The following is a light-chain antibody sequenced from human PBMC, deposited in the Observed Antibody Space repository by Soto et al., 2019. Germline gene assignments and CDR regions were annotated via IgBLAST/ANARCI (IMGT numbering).Light chain of an antibody. V-gene: IGKV1-9*01. CDR3: QQVNSYPLT. Sequence: DIQLTQSPSFLSASVGDRVTIACRASQGINSYLAWYQQKPGKAPRLLIYAASTLQSGVPSRFSGSGSDTAFTLTISNLQPEDFATYYCQQVNSYPLTFGGGTKVDIK. CDR2: AAS. J-gene: IGKJ4*01. CDR1: QGINSY.